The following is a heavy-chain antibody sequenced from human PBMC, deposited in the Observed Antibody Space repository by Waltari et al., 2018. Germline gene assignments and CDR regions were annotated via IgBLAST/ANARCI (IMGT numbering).Heavy chain of an antibody. CDR3: ARTQNYYYGSGSYADY. D-gene: IGHD3-10*01. Sequence: EVQLVESGGGLVQPGGSLRLSCAASGFTFSSYSMNWVRQAPGKGLEWVSYISSSSSTIDYADSVKGRFTISRDNAKNSLYLQMNSLRAEDTAVYYCARTQNYYYGSGSYADYWGQGTLVTVSS. CDR2: ISSSSSTI. CDR1: GFTFSSYS. V-gene: IGHV3-48*01. J-gene: IGHJ4*02.